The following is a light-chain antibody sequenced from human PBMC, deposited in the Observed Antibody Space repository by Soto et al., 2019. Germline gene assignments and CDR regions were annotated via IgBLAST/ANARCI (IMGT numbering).Light chain of an antibody. CDR2: EVS. CDR1: SSDVGGYNY. Sequence: QSALTQPASVSGSPGQSITISCTGTSSDVGGYNYVSWYQQHPGKAPKLMIYEVSNRPSGVSNRFSGSKSGNTASLTISGLQAEDEADYDCSSYTSSSTLGYVFGTGTKLTVL. V-gene: IGLV2-14*01. J-gene: IGLJ1*01. CDR3: SSYTSSSTLGYV.